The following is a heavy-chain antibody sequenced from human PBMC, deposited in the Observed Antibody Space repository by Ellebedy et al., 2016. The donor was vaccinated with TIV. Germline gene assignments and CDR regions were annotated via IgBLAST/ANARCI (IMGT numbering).Heavy chain of an antibody. Sequence: GESLKISCAASGFTFSNSGMNWVRQAPGKGLEWVAFIRFDGNSANYADSAKGRFTISRDNSQNTLYLQMNSLRAEDTAVNYCAKDRNNYGGAPYNGMDIWGQGTTVTVSS. CDR1: GFTFSNSG. D-gene: IGHD1/OR15-1a*01. V-gene: IGHV3-30*02. CDR2: IRFDGNSA. J-gene: IGHJ6*02. CDR3: AKDRNNYGGAPYNGMDI.